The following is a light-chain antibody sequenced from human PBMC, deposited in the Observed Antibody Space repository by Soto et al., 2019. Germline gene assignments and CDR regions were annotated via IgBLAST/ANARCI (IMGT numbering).Light chain of an antibody. V-gene: IGKV3-20*01. CDR1: KSVSNSH. CDR2: DAS. J-gene: IGKJ4*01. CDR3: HQYDRSPL. Sequence: EMVLKQSPGALSLSQGERATLSCRASKSVSNSHSAWNQQKPGQAPRLLIYDASNRATGVSDRVSGSGSGIDFTLTITRLEPEESAVYYCHQYDRSPLFGGGTKVEIK.